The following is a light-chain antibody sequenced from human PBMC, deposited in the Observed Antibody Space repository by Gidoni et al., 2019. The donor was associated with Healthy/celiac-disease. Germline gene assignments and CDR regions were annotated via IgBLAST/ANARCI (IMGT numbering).Light chain of an antibody. V-gene: IGKV1-5*03. CDR3: QQYNSYSPKT. Sequence: DIQMTQSPSTLSASVGDRVTITCRASQSISSWLAWYQQKPGKAPKLLIYKASSLESGVPSRFSGSGSGTEFTLTISSLQPDDFATYYCQQYNSYSPKTFXXXTKLEIK. CDR2: KAS. CDR1: QSISSW. J-gene: IGKJ2*01.